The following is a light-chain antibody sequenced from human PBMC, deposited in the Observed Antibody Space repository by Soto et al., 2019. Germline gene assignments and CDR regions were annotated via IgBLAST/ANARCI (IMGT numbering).Light chain of an antibody. V-gene: IGLV3-25*03. J-gene: IGLJ1*01. CDR1: ALPKEY. Sequence: SYELTQPPSVSVSPGQTARITCSGDALPKEYAYWYQQKPGQAPVVVIYKDTERPSGIPERFSGSSSGTTVTLTISGVQAEDEADYYCQSGDSSDNYVFGSGTKLTVL. CDR2: KDT. CDR3: QSGDSSDNYV.